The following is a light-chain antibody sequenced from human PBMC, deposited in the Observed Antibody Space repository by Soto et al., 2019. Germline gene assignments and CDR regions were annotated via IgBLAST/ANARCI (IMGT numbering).Light chain of an antibody. V-gene: IGKV1-12*01. J-gene: IGKJ5*01. Sequence: DIQVTQSPSSLSASVGDRVTITCRASQSISSWLAWYQQKPGKAPKLLIYAASSLQSGVPARFSGSGSGTDFTLSINSLQPEDFATYYCQQAYSFPITFGQGTRLEI. CDR1: QSISSW. CDR3: QQAYSFPIT. CDR2: AAS.